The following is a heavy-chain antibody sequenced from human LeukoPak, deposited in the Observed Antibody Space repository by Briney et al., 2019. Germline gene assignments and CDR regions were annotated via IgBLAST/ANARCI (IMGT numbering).Heavy chain of an antibody. Sequence: SETLSLTCAVYGGSFSGYYWSWIRQPPGKGLEWIGEINHSGSTNYNPSLKSRVTLSVDTSKNQFSLKLSSVTAADTAVYYCARDIGVVSRFGPWGQGTLVTVSS. D-gene: IGHD2-15*01. CDR3: ARDIGVVSRFGP. CDR1: GGSFSGYY. J-gene: IGHJ5*02. CDR2: INHSGST. V-gene: IGHV4-34*01.